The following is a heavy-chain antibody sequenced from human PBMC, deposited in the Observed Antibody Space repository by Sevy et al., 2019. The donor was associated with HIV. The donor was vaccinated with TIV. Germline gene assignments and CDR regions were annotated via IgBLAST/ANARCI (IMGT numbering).Heavy chain of an antibody. D-gene: IGHD2-15*01. CDR3: AKDGGYRSPSLAN. CDR1: GFTFSSYA. Sequence: GGSLRLSCAASGFTFSSYAMTWVRQAPGKGLEWVSLISGSGGSTFYADSVKGRFPISRDNSKNTLYLQMNSLRADDTAVYYCAKDGGYRSPSLANWGQGTLVTVSS. V-gene: IGHV3-23*01. CDR2: ISGSGGST. J-gene: IGHJ4*02.